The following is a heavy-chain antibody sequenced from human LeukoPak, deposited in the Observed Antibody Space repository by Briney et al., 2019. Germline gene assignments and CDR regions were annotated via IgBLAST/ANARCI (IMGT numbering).Heavy chain of an antibody. Sequence: PSETLSLTCTVSGGSISSGSYYWSWIRQPAGKGLEWIGRIHTSGSTNYNPSLKSRVTISVDTSKNQFSLKLSSVTAADTAVYYCARQGILTGYIRYWGQGTLVTVSS. CDR2: IHTSGST. V-gene: IGHV4-61*02. CDR3: ARQGILTGYIRY. CDR1: GGSISSGSYY. D-gene: IGHD3-9*01. J-gene: IGHJ4*02.